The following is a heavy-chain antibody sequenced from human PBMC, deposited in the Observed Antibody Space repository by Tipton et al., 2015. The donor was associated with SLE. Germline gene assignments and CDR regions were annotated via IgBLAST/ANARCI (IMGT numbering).Heavy chain of an antibody. CDR3: ARDLYSSDWKYYGMDV. CDR1: GGSITNHY. V-gene: IGHV4-59*11. Sequence: TLSLTCTVSGGSITNHYWSWIRQPPGKGLEWIGYISYSGSTNYNPSLKNRVTISVDTSKNQFSLKLSFVTAADTAVYYCARDLYSSDWKYYGMDVWGQGTTVTVSS. D-gene: IGHD6-19*01. J-gene: IGHJ6*02. CDR2: ISYSGST.